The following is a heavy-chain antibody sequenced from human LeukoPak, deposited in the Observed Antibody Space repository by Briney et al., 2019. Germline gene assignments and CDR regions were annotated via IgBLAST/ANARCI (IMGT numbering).Heavy chain of an antibody. CDR2: IKQDGSEK. Sequence: PGGSLRLSCIAPGFTFSNYWMSWVRQAPGKGLEWVANIKQDGSEKYYVDSVKGRFTISRDNSKNSLYLQMNSLRAEDTAMYYCARDVDGLDIWGRGTMVTVSS. V-gene: IGHV3-7*01. J-gene: IGHJ3*02. CDR1: GFTFSNYW. CDR3: ARDVDGLDI.